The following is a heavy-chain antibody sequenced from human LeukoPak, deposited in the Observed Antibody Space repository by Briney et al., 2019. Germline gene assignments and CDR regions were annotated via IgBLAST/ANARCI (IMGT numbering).Heavy chain of an antibody. Sequence: PSETLSLTCAVYGGSFSGYYWSWLREPPGKGLEWIGEINHSGSTNYNPSLKSRVTISVDTPKNQFSLKLSSVTAADTAVYYCARHSNIAATITRHAFDIWGQGTMVTVSS. CDR1: GGSFSGYY. J-gene: IGHJ3*02. CDR2: INHSGST. CDR3: ARHSNIAATITRHAFDI. D-gene: IGHD5-12*01. V-gene: IGHV4-34*01.